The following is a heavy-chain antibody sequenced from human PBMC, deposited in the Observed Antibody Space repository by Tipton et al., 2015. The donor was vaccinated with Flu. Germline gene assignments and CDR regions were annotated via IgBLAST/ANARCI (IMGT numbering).Heavy chain of an antibody. V-gene: IGHV4-61*02. D-gene: IGHD3-10*01. CDR1: GASIGSGSYY. CDR2: IYTTGSV. CDR3: ARSPSYSGSGIYPYYFDD. J-gene: IGHJ4*02. Sequence: LRLSCTVSGASIGSGSYYWSWIRQSAGRGLEWIGRIYTTGSVNYNPSLRGRVTIAGDTSRNHFSLQLTSVTAADTAVYFCARSPSYSGSGIYPYYFDDWGQGTLVTVAS.